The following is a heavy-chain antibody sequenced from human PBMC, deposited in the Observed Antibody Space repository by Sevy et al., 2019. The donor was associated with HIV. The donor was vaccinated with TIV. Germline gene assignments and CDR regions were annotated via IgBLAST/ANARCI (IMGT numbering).Heavy chain of an antibody. CDR2: IRNKAKSYTT. J-gene: IGHJ6*03. CDR3: TRLGYSGSPQGFYYYMDV. CDR1: GFTFSDHY. Sequence: GGSLRLSCAASGFTFSDHYMDWVRQAPGKGLEWIGRIRNKAKSYTTEYAASVRGRVTISRDDSKNSLYLQMNSLKTEVTAVYYCTRLGYSGSPQGFYYYMDVWGKGTTVTVSS. D-gene: IGHD1-26*01. V-gene: IGHV3-72*01.